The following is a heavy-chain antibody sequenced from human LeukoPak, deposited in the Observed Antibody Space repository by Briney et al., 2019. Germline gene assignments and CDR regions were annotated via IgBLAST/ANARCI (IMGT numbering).Heavy chain of an antibody. CDR1: GFTFTTYW. J-gene: IGHJ4*02. Sequence: TGRSLRLSCAASGFTFTTYWMSWLRQAPGKGLEWVANINQDGSEKCYVDSVEGRFTISRDNARNSLYLQLNSLRAEDTAVYYCARMTGGLWDYWGQGTLVTVSS. CDR3: ARMTGGLWDY. V-gene: IGHV3-7*05. D-gene: IGHD2-15*01. CDR2: INQDGSEK.